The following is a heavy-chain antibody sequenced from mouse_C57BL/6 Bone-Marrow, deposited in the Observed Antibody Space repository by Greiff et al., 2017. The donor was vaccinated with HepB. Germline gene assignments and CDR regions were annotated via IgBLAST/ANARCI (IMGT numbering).Heavy chain of an antibody. D-gene: IGHD1-1*01. CDR3: SRAPSITTVVAVDY. V-gene: IGHV1-81*01. J-gene: IGHJ2*01. Sequence: QVQLQQSGAELARPGASVKLSCKASGYTFTSYGISWVKQRTGQGLEWIGEIYPRSGNTYYNEKFKGKATLTADKSSSTAYMELRSLTSEDSAVYFCSRAPSITTVVAVDYWGQGTTLTVSS. CDR1: GYTFTSYG. CDR2: IYPRSGNT.